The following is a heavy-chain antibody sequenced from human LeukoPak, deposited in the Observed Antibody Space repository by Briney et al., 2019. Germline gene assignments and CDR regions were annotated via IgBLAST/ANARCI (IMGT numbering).Heavy chain of an antibody. V-gene: IGHV3-21*01. J-gene: IGHJ4*02. D-gene: IGHD4-23*01. CDR2: ISSSSSYI. Sequence: GGSLRLSCAASGFTLSSYWMNWVRQAPGKGLEWVSSISSSSSYIYYADSVKGRFTISRDNAKNSLYLQMNSLRAEDTAVYYCARDYGGNPPPDYWGQGTLVTVSS. CDR1: GFTLSSYW. CDR3: ARDYGGNPPPDY.